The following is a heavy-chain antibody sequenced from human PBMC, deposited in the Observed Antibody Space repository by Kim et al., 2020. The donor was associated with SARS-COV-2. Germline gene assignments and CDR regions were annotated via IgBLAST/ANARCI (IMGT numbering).Heavy chain of an antibody. CDR1: GGTFSSYA. CDR3: ASSIVVVITTPTGAFDI. Sequence: SVKVSCKASGGTFSSYAISWVRQAPGQGLEWMGGIIPIFGTANYAQKFQGRVTITADESTSTAYMELSSLRSEDTAVYYCASSIVVVITTPTGAFDIWGQGTMVTVSS. V-gene: IGHV1-69*13. D-gene: IGHD3-22*01. J-gene: IGHJ3*02. CDR2: IIPIFGTA.